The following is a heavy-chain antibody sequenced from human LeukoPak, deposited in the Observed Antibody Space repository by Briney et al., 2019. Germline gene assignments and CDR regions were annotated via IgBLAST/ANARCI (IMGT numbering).Heavy chain of an antibody. CDR2: INHSGST. CDR3: ARSYDTNFDY. D-gene: IGHD3-3*01. Sequence: SETLSLTCAVYGGSFSGYYWSWIRQPPGKGLEWIGEINHSGSTNYNPSLKSRVTISVDTSKNQFSLKLSSVAAADTAVYYCARSYDTNFDYWGQGTLVTVSS. V-gene: IGHV4-34*01. CDR1: GGSFSGYY. J-gene: IGHJ4*02.